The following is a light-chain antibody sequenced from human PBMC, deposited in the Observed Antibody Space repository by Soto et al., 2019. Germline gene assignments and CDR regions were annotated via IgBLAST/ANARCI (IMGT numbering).Light chain of an antibody. CDR1: SSDIGVYDY. CDR2: EVT. J-gene: IGLJ1*01. V-gene: IGLV2-14*01. CDR3: VSHISVAYRSIYV. Sequence: QSVLTQPASVSGSPGQSITISCTGTSSDIGVYDYVSWYQQHPGKAPKLIIYEVTNRPSGLSNRFSGSKSDNTASLTISGLQAEDEADYYCVSHISVAYRSIYVFGTG.